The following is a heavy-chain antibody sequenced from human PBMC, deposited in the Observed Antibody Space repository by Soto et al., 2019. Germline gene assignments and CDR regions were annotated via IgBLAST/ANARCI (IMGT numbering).Heavy chain of an antibody. CDR2: ISYDGSQK. Sequence: GGALRLSCVASGFTFSSYCMHWVRQAPGKGLEWVALISYDGSQKYFGVSVKGRFTISRDNSKNTLYLEMNSLRGDDTALYYCVKEMAGRDYSAYHFDYCGQGTQVPVSS. V-gene: IGHV3-30*18. J-gene: IGHJ4*02. D-gene: IGHD6-19*01. CDR3: VKEMAGRDYSAYHFDY. CDR1: GFTFSSYC.